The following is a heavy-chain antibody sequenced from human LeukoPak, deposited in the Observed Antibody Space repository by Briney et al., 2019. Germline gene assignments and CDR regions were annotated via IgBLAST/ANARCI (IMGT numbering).Heavy chain of an antibody. J-gene: IGHJ4*02. V-gene: IGHV4-39*07. CDR1: GGSISSSSYY. CDR2: IYYSGST. CDR3: ARVDRILVVNAFDY. D-gene: IGHD3-22*01. Sequence: SETLSLTCTVSGGSISSSSYYWGWIRQPPGKGLEWIGSIYYSGSTYYNPSLKSRVTISVDTSKNQFSLKLSSVTAADTAVYYCARVDRILVVNAFDYWGQGTLVTVSS.